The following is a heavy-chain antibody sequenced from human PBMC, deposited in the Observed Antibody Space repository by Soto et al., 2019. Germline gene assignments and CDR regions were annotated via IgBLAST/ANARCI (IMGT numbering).Heavy chain of an antibody. J-gene: IGHJ4*02. CDR1: GASINTGDYY. CDR3: AVLGATTGY. CDR2: IYYTGST. D-gene: IGHD1-26*01. V-gene: IGHV4-31*03. Sequence: QVQLQESGPGLVKPSQTLSLTCTVSGASINTGDYYWSWVRQLPGKGLDWIAYIYYTGSTYYNPSLDSRVAISADTSKNQFSLKVTSVTAADTCVYYCAVLGATTGYWGQGTLVAVSS.